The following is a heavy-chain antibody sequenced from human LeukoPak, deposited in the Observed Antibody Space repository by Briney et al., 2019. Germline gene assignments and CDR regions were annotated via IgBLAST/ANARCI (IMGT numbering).Heavy chain of an antibody. CDR1: GYTFAAYY. CDR3: ARATEFDY. Sequence: ASVKVSCKASGYTFAAYYIHWLRQAPGQGLKWMGWITPNSGGTNYAQKFQGRVTMTRDTSISTAYMELSILRSDDTAVYYCARATEFDYWGQGTLVTVSS. CDR2: ITPNSGGT. V-gene: IGHV1-2*02. J-gene: IGHJ4*02.